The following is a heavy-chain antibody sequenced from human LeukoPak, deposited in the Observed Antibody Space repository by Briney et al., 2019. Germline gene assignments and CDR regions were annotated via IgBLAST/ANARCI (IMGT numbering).Heavy chain of an antibody. CDR3: ATGAHYSSGWYEYFQH. D-gene: IGHD6-19*01. CDR2: FYPEDGET. Sequence: GASVKVSCKVSGYTLTELSMHWVRQAPGKGLEWMGGFYPEDGETIYAQKFQGRVTMTEDTSTNTAYMELSSLRSEDTAVYYCATGAHYSSGWYEYFQHWGQGTLVTVSS. CDR1: GYTLTELS. V-gene: IGHV1-24*01. J-gene: IGHJ1*01.